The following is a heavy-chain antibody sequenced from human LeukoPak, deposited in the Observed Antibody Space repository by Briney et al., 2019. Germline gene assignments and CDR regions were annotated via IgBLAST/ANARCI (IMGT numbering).Heavy chain of an antibody. V-gene: IGHV3-30*18. J-gene: IGHJ4*02. CDR3: AKDLNSRWSLDY. D-gene: IGHD2/OR15-2a*01. CDR1: GVSSNSG. CDR2: ISYDGSNA. Sequence: PGGSLRLSCEASGVSSNSGMYWVRQAPGKGLEWVAFISYDGSNAYYGDSVKGRFSISRDDSKNTLYLQMNSLRAEDTAVYYCAKDLNSRWSLDYWGQGTLVTVSS.